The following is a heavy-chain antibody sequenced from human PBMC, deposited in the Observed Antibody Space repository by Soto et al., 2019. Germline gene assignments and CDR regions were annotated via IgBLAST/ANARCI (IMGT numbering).Heavy chain of an antibody. V-gene: IGHV3-11*01. D-gene: IGHD2-15*01. CDR3: ARSEDRHYYMDV. J-gene: IGHJ6*03. CDR1: GFTFSDYY. CDR2: ISSSVSTI. Sequence: PGGSLRISCADSGFTFSDYYMSWIRQAPGKGQEWVSYISSSVSTIYYADSLKGRFTISRDNAKNSLYLQMNSLRAEDTAVYYCARSEDRHYYMDVWGKGTAVTVSS.